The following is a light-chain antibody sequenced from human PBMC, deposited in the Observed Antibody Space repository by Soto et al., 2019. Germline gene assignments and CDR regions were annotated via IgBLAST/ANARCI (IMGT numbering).Light chain of an antibody. CDR2: KVS. J-gene: IGKJ1*01. CDR3: MQGIHWPPT. CDR1: QSLIYSDGIAY. V-gene: IGKV2-30*01. Sequence: DVVMTQSPLSLPVTLGQPASISCRSSQSLIYSDGIAYLNWFHQRPGQSPRRLIYKVSNRDSGVPDRFNGSGSGTDVTLTISRVEAEDVGVYYCMQGIHWPPTFGRGTKVEIK.